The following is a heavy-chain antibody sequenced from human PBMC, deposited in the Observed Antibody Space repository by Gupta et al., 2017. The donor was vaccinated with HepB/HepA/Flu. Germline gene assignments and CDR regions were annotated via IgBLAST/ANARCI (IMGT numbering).Heavy chain of an antibody. CDR2: ISYDGSNK. J-gene: IGHJ6*02. CDR1: GFTFSSYA. V-gene: IGHV3-30-3*01. CDR3: ARVKGYCSGGSCSRPRASYYYYGMDV. Sequence: QVQLVESGGGVVQPGRSLRLSCAASGFTFSSYAMHWVRQAPGKGLEWVAVISYDGSNKYYADSVKGRFTISRDNSKNTLYLQMNSLRAEDTTVYYCARVKGYCSGGSCSRPRASYYYYGMDVWGQGTTVTVSS. D-gene: IGHD2-15*01.